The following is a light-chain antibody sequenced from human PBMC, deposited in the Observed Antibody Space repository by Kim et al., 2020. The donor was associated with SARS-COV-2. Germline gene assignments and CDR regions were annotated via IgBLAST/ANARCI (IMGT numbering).Light chain of an antibody. CDR1: SSDVGGYTY. CDR2: DVS. CDR3: CSYAGSDTLV. J-gene: IGLJ2*01. V-gene: IGLV2-11*01. Sequence: GQSDTTSCTGTSSDVGGYTYVSLYQQHPSKAAKLMIYDVSKRPSGVPDRFSGSKSGNTASLTISGLQAEDEADYYCCSYAGSDTLVFGGGTQLTVL.